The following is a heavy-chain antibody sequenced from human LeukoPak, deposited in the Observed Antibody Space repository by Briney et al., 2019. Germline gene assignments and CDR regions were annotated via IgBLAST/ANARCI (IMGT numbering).Heavy chain of an antibody. V-gene: IGHV3-33*01. D-gene: IGHD3-10*01. CDR1: GFTFSSYG. CDR3: ARDTGRGVALYGMDV. Sequence: GGSLRLSCAASGFTFSSYGMHWVRQAPGKGLEWVAVIWYDGSNKYYADSVKGRFTISRDYSKNTLYLQMNSLRAEDTAVYYCARDTGRGVALYGMDVWGKGTTVTVSS. J-gene: IGHJ6*04. CDR2: IWYDGSNK.